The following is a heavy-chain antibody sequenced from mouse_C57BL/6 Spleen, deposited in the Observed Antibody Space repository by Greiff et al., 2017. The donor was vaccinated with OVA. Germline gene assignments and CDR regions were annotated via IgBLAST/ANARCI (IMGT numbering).Heavy chain of an antibody. CDR1: GYTFTSYW. CDR2: IYPSDSET. D-gene: IGHD4-1*01. J-gene: IGHJ2*01. V-gene: IGHV1-61*01. CDR3: ARVVTGTFDY. Sequence: VQLQQPGAELVRPGSSVKLSCKASGYTFTSYWMDWVKQRPGQGLEWIGNIYPSDSETHYNQKFKDKATLTVDKSSSTAYMQLSSLTSEDSAVYYCARVVTGTFDYWGQGTTLTVSS.